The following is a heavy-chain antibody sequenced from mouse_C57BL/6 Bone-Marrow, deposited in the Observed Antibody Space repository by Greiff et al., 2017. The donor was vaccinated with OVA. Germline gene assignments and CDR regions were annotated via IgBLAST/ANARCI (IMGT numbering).Heavy chain of an antibody. Sequence: QVQLQQPGAELVKPGASVKMSCKASGYTFTSYWITWVKQRPGQGLEWIGDIYPGSGSTNYNEKFKSKATLTVDTSSSTAYMQLSSLTSEDSAVYYCARGVYYDYDEGGFYYAMDYWGQGTSVTVSS. D-gene: IGHD2-4*01. CDR2: IYPGSGST. CDR3: ARGVYYDYDEGGFYYAMDY. J-gene: IGHJ4*01. V-gene: IGHV1-55*01. CDR1: GYTFTSYW.